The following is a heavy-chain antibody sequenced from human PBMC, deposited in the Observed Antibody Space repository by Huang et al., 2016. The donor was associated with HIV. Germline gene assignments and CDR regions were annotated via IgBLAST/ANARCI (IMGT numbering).Heavy chain of an antibody. CDR3: ARHFSYYDSSGYTPWDAFDI. CDR2: IYYSGRT. J-gene: IGHJ3*02. CDR1: GGSITSSCYY. D-gene: IGHD3-22*01. Sequence: QLQLQGSGPGLVKPSETLSLTCTVSGGSITSSCYYWGGIRQPPGKGLEWVGSIYYSGRTDSKPPLSSLVAVCGDTSKNQFALKLSSVTAADTVVYYCARHFSYYDSSGYTPWDAFDIWGQGTMVTVSS. V-gene: IGHV4-39*01.